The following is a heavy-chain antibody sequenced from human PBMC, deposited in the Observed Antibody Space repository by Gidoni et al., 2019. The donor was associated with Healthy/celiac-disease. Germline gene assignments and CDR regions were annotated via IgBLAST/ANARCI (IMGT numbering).Heavy chain of an antibody. Sequence: EVQLVESGGGLVQPGGSLKLSCAPSGVTFSGYALPWVRPASGKGLEWVGRIRSKANSYATAYAASVKGRFTISRDDSKNTAYLQMNSLKTEDTAVYYCTRSSGWGFNWGQGTLVTVSS. V-gene: IGHV3-73*02. CDR1: GVTFSGYA. D-gene: IGHD6-19*01. CDR2: IRSKANSYAT. CDR3: TRSSGWGFN. J-gene: IGHJ4*02.